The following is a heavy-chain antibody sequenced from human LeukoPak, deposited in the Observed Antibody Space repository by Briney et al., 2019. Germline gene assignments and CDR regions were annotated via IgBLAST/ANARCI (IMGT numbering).Heavy chain of an antibody. CDR3: AKYSSGWYRGNFDY. J-gene: IGHJ4*02. D-gene: IGHD6-19*01. CDR2: IWYDGSNE. CDR1: GFTFSSYG. V-gene: IGHV3-33*06. Sequence: GGSLRLSCAASGFTFSSYGMPWVRQAPGKGLEWVAIIWYDGSNEYYADSVKGRFTISRDNSKNTLYLQMNSLRAEDTAVYYCAKYSSGWYRGNFDYWGQGTLVTVSS.